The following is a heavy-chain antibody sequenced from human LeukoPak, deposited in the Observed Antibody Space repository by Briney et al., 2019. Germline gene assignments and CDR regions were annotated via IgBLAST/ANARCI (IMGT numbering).Heavy chain of an antibody. V-gene: IGHV4-34*01. Sequence: PSETLSLTCAVYGGPFSGYYWSWIRQPPGKGLEWIGEINHSGSTNYNPSLKSRVTISVDTSKNQFSLKLSSVTAADTAVYYCARVGSGWTPKNNYFDYWGQGTLVTVSS. CDR3: ARVGSGWTPKNNYFDY. CDR1: GGPFSGYY. J-gene: IGHJ4*02. CDR2: INHSGST. D-gene: IGHD6-19*01.